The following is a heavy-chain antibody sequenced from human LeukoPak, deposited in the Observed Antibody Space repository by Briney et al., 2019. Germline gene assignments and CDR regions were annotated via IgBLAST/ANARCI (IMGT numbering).Heavy chain of an antibody. V-gene: IGHV4-59*01. CDR2: IYYSGTT. Sequence: KPSETLSLTCTVSGGSISSYYWSWIRQPPGKGREWIGYIYYSGTTNYNTSLKSRVIISVDTSKDQFALKLNHVTSADTAVYYRWRGTSSGWYGFDSWGQGTLVTVSS. D-gene: IGHD6-19*01. CDR3: WRGTSSGWYGFDS. CDR1: GGSISSYY. J-gene: IGHJ4*02.